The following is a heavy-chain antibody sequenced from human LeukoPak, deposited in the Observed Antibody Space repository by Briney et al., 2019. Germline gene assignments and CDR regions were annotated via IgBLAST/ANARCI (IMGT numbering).Heavy chain of an antibody. V-gene: IGHV3-53*05. Sequence: PGGSLRLSCAASGFTVSSNYMSWVRQAPGKGLEWVSVIYSGGSTYYADSVKGQFTISRDNSENTLYLHMNSLRAEDTAVYYCARVRRYPDYYMDVWGKGTTVTVSS. J-gene: IGHJ6*03. CDR1: GFTVSSNY. CDR3: ARVRRYPDYYMDV. D-gene: IGHD3-9*01. CDR2: IYSGGST.